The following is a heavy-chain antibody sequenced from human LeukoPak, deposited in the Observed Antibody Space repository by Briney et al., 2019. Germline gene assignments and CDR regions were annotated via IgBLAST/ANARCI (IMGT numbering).Heavy chain of an antibody. Sequence: SETLSLTCTVSGGSISSYYWSWIRQPPGKGLEWIGYIYYSGSTNYNPSLKSRVTISVDTSKNQFSLKLSSVTAADTAVYHCARIAARSVYWGQGTLVTVSS. V-gene: IGHV4-59*01. D-gene: IGHD6-6*01. CDR2: IYYSGST. CDR1: GGSISSYY. J-gene: IGHJ4*02. CDR3: ARIAARSVY.